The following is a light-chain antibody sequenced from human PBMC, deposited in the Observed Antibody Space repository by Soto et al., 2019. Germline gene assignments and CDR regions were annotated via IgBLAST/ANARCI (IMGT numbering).Light chain of an antibody. J-gene: IGKJ1*01. V-gene: IGKV3-20*01. CDR2: GAS. Sequence: EIVLTQSPGTLSLSPGERATLSCRASQSVSSSYLAWYQQKPGQAPRLLIYGASSRATGIPDRFSGSGSGTDFTLTISRVEPEDFAVYYCQQYDSSPVTLGQGTKVEIK. CDR1: QSVSSSY. CDR3: QQYDSSPVT.